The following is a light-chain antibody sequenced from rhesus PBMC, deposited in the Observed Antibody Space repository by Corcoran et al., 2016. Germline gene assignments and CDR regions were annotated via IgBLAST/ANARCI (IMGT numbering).Light chain of an antibody. J-gene: IGKJ3*01. CDR1: QAISSY. Sequence: DIQMTQSPSSLSAYVGDTVTITCRASQAISSYLNWFQQKPGKAPKLLIYDASSLESGVPSRFSGSGSGTDFTLTIRRLQAEDFAAYYFLQHNSYPFTFGPGTKLDIK. CDR2: DAS. CDR3: LQHNSYPFT. V-gene: IGKV1-28*03.